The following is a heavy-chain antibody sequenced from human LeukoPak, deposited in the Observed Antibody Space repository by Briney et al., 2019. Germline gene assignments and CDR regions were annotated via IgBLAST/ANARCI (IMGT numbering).Heavy chain of an antibody. CDR2: INPSGGST. J-gene: IGHJ3*02. CDR1: GYTFTSYY. CDR3: ARDPGRAVAGTAAFDI. V-gene: IGHV1-46*01. Sequence: ASVKVSCKASGYTFTSYYMHWVRQAPGQGLEWMGIINPSGGSTSYAQKFQGRVTMTRDMSTSTVYMELSSLRSEDTAVYYCARDPGRAVAGTAAFDIWGQGTMVTVSS. D-gene: IGHD6-19*01.